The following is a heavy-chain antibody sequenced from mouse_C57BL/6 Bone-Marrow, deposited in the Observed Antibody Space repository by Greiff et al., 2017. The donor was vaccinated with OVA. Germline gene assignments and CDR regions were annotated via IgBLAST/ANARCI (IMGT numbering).Heavy chain of an antibody. J-gene: IGHJ4*01. D-gene: IGHD2-2*01. CDR2: ISNLAYSI. Sequence: DVMLVESGGGLVQPGGSLKLSCAASGFTFSDYGMAWVRQAPRKGPEWVAFISNLAYSIYYADTVTGRFTISRENAKNTLYLEMSSLRSEDTAMDYCARAGYYDAMDYWGQGTSVTVSS. V-gene: IGHV5-15*01. CDR3: ARAGYYDAMDY. CDR1: GFTFSDYG.